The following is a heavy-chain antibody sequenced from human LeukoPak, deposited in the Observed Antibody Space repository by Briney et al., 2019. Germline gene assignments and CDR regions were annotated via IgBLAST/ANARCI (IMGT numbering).Heavy chain of an antibody. J-gene: IGHJ4*02. V-gene: IGHV3-23*01. CDR1: GFTVSSNS. D-gene: IGHD3-9*01. Sequence: GGSLRLSCTVSGFTVSSNSWSWVRQAPGKGLEWVSAISGSGGSTYYADSVKGRFTISRDNSKNTLYLQMNSLRAEDTAVYYCAKMYYDILTGYSPFDYWGQGTLVTVSS. CDR3: AKMYYDILTGYSPFDY. CDR2: ISGSGGST.